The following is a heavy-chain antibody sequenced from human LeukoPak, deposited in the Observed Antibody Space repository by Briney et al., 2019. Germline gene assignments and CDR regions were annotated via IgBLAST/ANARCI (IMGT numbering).Heavy chain of an antibody. CDR1: GGSISSYY. Sequence: PSETLSLTCTVSGGSISSYYWSWIRQPPGKGLEWIGYIYYSGSTNYNSSLKSRATMSVDTSKNQFSLKLSSVTAADTAVYFCASGSSGYDPWGQGTLVTVSS. J-gene: IGHJ5*02. CDR3: ASGSSGYDP. CDR2: IYYSGST. V-gene: IGHV4-59*12. D-gene: IGHD5-12*01.